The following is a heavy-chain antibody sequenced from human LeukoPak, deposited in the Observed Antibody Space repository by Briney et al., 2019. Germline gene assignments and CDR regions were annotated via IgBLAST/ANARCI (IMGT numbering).Heavy chain of an antibody. V-gene: IGHV1-69*13. D-gene: IGHD2-8*02. CDR3: ARESWSPPYCYFGLDV. J-gene: IGHJ6*02. CDR2: IIPIFGPT. CDR1: GGTFSNDA. Sequence: GASVKVSCKASGGTFSNDAISWMRQAPGQGLEWMGGIIPIFGPTNYAQNFKGRVTITADESMSTTYMEVSSLRSEDTAVYYCARESWSPPYCYFGLDVWGQGTTVTVSS.